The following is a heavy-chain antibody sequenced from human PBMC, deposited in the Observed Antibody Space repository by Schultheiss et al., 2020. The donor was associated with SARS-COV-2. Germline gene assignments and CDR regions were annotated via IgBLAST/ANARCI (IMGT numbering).Heavy chain of an antibody. CDR2: IRSKANSYAT. CDR3: TRHPSYYYDSSGH. J-gene: IGHJ4*02. V-gene: IGHV3-73*01. CDR1: GFTFSGSA. D-gene: IGHD3-22*01. Sequence: GGSLRLSCAASGFTFSGSAMHWVRQASGKGLEWVGRIRSKANSYATAYAASVKGRFTISRDDSKNTAYLQMNSLKTEDTAVYYCTRHPSYYYDSSGHWGQGTLVTVSS.